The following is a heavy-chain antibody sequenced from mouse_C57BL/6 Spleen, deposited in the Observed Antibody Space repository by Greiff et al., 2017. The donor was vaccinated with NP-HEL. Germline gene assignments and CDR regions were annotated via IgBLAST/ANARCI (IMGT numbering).Heavy chain of an antibody. Sequence: VQLQQSGPELVKPGASVKMSCKASGYTFTDYNMHWVKQSHGKSLEWIGYINPNNGGTSYNQKFKGKATLTVNKSSSTAYMELRSLTSEDSAVYYCATNYDYDGWFAYWGQGTLVTVSA. D-gene: IGHD2-4*01. V-gene: IGHV1-22*01. J-gene: IGHJ3*01. CDR1: GYTFTDYN. CDR3: ATNYDYDGWFAY. CDR2: INPNNGGT.